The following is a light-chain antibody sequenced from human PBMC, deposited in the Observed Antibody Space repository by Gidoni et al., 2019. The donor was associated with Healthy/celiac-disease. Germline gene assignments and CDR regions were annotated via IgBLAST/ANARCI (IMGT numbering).Light chain of an antibody. V-gene: IGKV3-15*01. Sequence: EIVMTQSPATLSVSPGDRATLPCRASQSVSSNLAWYQQKPGQAPRLLIYGASTRATGIPARFSGSGSGTEFTLTISSLQSEDFAVYYCQQYNNWPPTFGQXTKVEIK. J-gene: IGKJ1*01. CDR3: QQYNNWPPT. CDR2: GAS. CDR1: QSVSSN.